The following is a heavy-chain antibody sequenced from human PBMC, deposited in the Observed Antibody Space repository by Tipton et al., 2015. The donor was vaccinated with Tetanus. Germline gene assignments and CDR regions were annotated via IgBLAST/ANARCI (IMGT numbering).Heavy chain of an antibody. CDR3: ARAHCSDGVCNFDF. J-gene: IGHJ4*02. CDR2: IYPGDSDT. V-gene: IGHV5-51*01. CDR1: GYIFTNYW. Sequence: QLVQSGGEVKKPGESLKISCKGSGYIFTNYWIGWVRQQPGQGLEWMGIIYPGDSDTRYSPSFQGQVTISVDTSINTAYLQWSSLKASDTSRWYGARAHCSDGVCNFDFWGQGALVTVAS. D-gene: IGHD2-15*01.